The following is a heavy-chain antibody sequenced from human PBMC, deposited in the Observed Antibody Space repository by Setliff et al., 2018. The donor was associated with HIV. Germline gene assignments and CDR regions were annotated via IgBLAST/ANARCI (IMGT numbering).Heavy chain of an antibody. CDR1: GYIFSDYY. Sequence: GASVKVSCKASGYIFSDYYMHWVRQTPGQGLEWMGRINPNSGATDYAQEFQGRVTLTSDTSISTAYMELSGLTSDDTAVYYCARGQGPVDYWGQGTLVTVSS. V-gene: IGHV1-2*06. CDR3: ARGQGPVDY. J-gene: IGHJ4*02. CDR2: INPNSGAT.